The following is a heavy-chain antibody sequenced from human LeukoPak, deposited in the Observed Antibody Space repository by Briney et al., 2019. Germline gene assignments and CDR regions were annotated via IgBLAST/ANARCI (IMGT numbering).Heavy chain of an antibody. CDR1: GGSFSGYY. Sequence: SETLSLTCAVYGGSFSGYYWSWIRQPPGKGLEWIGEINHSGSTNYNPSLKSRVTISVDTSKNQFSLKLSSVTAADTAVYYCARRDGWFDPWGQGTLVTVSS. D-gene: IGHD5-24*01. CDR3: ARRDGWFDP. V-gene: IGHV4-34*01. CDR2: INHSGST. J-gene: IGHJ5*02.